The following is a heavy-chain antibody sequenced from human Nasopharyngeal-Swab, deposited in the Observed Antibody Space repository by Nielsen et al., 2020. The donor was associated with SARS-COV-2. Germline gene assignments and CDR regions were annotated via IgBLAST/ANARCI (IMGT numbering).Heavy chain of an antibody. D-gene: IGHD5-12*01. Sequence: GESLKISCWGSGYSFNNYWIGWVRQMPGKGLEWMGVIYPGDSDTRYSPSFQGQVTISVDKSITTAYLQWSSLKASDTAMYYCARLMDIVATGDFDYWGQGTLVTVSS. V-gene: IGHV5-51*01. CDR1: GYSFNNYW. CDR3: ARLMDIVATGDFDY. J-gene: IGHJ4*02. CDR2: IYPGDSDT.